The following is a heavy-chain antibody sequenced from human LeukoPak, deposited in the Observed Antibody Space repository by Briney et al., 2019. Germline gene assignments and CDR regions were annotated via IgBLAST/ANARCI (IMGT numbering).Heavy chain of an antibody. CDR3: ARDSVVTTKHDAFDI. CDR2: IWYDGSNK. J-gene: IGHJ3*02. V-gene: IGHV3-33*01. Sequence: GGSLRLSCAASGFTFSSYGMHWVRQAPGKGLEWVAVIWYDGSNKYYADSVKGRFTISRDNSKNTLYQQMNSLRAEDTAVYYCARDSVVTTKHDAFDIWGQGTMVTVSS. D-gene: IGHD5-12*01. CDR1: GFTFSSYG.